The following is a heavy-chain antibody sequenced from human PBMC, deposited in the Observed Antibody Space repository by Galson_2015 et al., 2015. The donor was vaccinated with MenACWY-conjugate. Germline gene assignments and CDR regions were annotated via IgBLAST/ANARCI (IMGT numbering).Heavy chain of an antibody. CDR2: ISPIDSKT. CDR3: ARHPPGGRGMDV. Sequence: QSGAEVKKPGESLTISCKASGYNFITYWIGWVRQVPGKGLEWVGLISPIDSKTRYSPAFEGRVTISADTSITTAYLQWNSLQASDTAMYYCARHPPGGRGMDVWGRGTTVTVSS. J-gene: IGHJ6*02. V-gene: IGHV5-51*01. D-gene: IGHD1-26*01. CDR1: GYNFITYW.